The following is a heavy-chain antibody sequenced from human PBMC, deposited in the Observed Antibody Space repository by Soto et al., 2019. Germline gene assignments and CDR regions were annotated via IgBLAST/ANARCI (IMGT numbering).Heavy chain of an antibody. J-gene: IGHJ6*02. CDR2: ISSSGTSI. CDR1: GFTFSDYY. V-gene: IGHV3-11*01. Sequence: QVQLVESGGGLVKPGGSLRLSCAASGFTFSDYYMTWIRQAPGKGLEWVSYISSSGTSIHYADSVKGRFTISRDNAKKSLYLQMNSLRGEDTAVYYCVRGLVDKPMGTQYYYYYYGMDVWGQGTTVTVSS. D-gene: IGHD5-18*01. CDR3: VRGLVDKPMGTQYYYYYYGMDV.